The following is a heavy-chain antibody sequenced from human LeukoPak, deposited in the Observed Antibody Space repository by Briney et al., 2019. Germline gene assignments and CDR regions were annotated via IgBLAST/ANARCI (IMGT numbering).Heavy chain of an antibody. V-gene: IGHV3-15*01. J-gene: IGHJ3*02. Sequence: GGSLRLSCAASGFTFSNAWMSWVRQAPGKGLEWVGRIKSKTDGGTTDYAAPVKGRFTISRDDSKNTLYLQMNSLKTEDTAVYYCTTDEPELRFLEWLFVDAFDIWGQGTMVTVSS. CDR3: TTDEPELRFLEWLFVDAFDI. D-gene: IGHD3-3*01. CDR2: IKSKTDGGTT. CDR1: GFTFSNAW.